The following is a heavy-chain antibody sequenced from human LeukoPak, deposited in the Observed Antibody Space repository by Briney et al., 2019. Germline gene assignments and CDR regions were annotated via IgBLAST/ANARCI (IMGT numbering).Heavy chain of an antibody. CDR1: GFTFSSYW. CDR3: ARVSGIYYNLDY. D-gene: IGHD1-26*01. J-gene: IGHJ4*02. CDR2: IKQDGSEK. V-gene: IGHV3-7*05. Sequence: PGGSLRLSCPASGFTFSSYWMSWVRQAPGKGLEWVANIKQDGSEKYYVDSVKGRFTISRDNAKNSLYLQMNSLRAEDTAVYYCARVSGIYYNLDYWGQGTLVTVSS.